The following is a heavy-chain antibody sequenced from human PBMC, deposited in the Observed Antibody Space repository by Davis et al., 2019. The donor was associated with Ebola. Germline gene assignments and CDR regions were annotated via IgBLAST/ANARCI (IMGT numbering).Heavy chain of an antibody. CDR2: ISTTGNHI. CDR1: GFTFSTYS. Sequence: GESLKISCAASGFTFSTYSMNWVRQAPGKGLDWVASISTTGNHIYYADSVKGRFTISRDNAKKALSLQMSSLRAEDTAVYYCARQSGGWPNAFDYWGQGTLVTVSS. J-gene: IGHJ4*02. D-gene: IGHD6-19*01. CDR3: ARQSGGWPNAFDY. V-gene: IGHV3-21*01.